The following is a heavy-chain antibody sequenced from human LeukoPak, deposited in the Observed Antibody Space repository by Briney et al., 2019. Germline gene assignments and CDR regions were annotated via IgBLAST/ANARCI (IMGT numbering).Heavy chain of an antibody. CDR3: ARADSSGYLDAFDI. D-gene: IGHD3-22*01. CDR2: IYYSGST. CDR1: GGSISSGGYY. Sequence: SQTLSLTCTVSGGSISSGGYYWSWLRQHPGKGLEWIGYIYYSGSTYYNPSLKSRVTISVDTSKNQFSLKLSSVTAADTAVYYCARADSSGYLDAFDIWGQGTMVTVSS. J-gene: IGHJ3*02. V-gene: IGHV4-31*03.